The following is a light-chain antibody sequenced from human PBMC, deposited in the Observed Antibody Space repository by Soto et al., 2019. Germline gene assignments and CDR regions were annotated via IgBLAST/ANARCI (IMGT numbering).Light chain of an antibody. J-gene: IGLJ2*01. V-gene: IGLV1-40*01. CDR3: QSYDSSLSGVV. CDR2: GNS. CDR1: SSNIGAGYD. Sequence: VLTQPPSVSGAPGQRVTISCTGSSSNIGAGYDVHWYQQLPGTAPKLLIYGNSNRPSGVPDRFSGSKSGTSASLAITGLQAEDEADYYCQSYDSSLSGVVFGGGTQLTVL.